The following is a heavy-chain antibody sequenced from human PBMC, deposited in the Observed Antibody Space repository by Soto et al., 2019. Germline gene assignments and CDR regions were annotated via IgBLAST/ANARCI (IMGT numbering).Heavy chain of an antibody. Sequence: SETLSLTCTVSGVSISSYYWSWIRQPPGKGLEWIGYIYYSGSTNYNPSLKSRVTISVDTSKNQFSLRLSSVTAADTAVYYCAREQAVAGNDYFDYWGQGTLVTVSS. CDR3: AREQAVAGNDYFDY. CDR2: IYYSGST. CDR1: GVSISSYY. D-gene: IGHD6-19*01. V-gene: IGHV4-59*01. J-gene: IGHJ4*02.